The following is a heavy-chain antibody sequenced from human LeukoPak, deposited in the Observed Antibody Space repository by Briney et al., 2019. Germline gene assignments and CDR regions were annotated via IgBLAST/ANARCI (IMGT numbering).Heavy chain of an antibody. Sequence: TETLSLTCTVSGGSISDYYWHCIRQPPRKGLEWIGFISYSGSTNYNPSLKSRVTISIDPSKNQFSLKLSSVTAADTAVYYCAREYSSFDYWGQGTPVTVSS. V-gene: IGHV4-59*01. CDR3: AREYSSFDY. D-gene: IGHD2-21*01. J-gene: IGHJ4*02. CDR1: GGSISDYY. CDR2: ISYSGST.